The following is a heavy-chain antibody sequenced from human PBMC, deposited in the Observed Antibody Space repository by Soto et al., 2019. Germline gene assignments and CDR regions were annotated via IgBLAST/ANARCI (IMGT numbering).Heavy chain of an antibody. Sequence: GESLKISCKGSGYSFTSYWIGWVRQMPGKGLEWMGIIYPGDSDTRYSPSFQGQVTISADKSISTAYLQWSSLKASDTAMYYCARIVVVNPYYYYGMDVWGQGTLVTVSS. CDR1: GYSFTSYW. D-gene: IGHD3-22*01. CDR3: ARIVVVNPYYYYGMDV. V-gene: IGHV5-51*01. J-gene: IGHJ6*02. CDR2: IYPGDSDT.